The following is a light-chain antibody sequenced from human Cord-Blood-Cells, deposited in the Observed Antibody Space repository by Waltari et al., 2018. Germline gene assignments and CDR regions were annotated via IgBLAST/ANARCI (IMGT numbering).Light chain of an antibody. CDR3: QQYYSTPRT. J-gene: IGKJ1*01. CDR2: WAS. Sequence: DIVMTQSPDPLAVSLGESATINCKPSQSVLYSSNNKNYLAWYQQKPGQPPKLLIYWASTRESGVPDRFSGSGSGTDFTLTISSLQAEDVAVYYCQQYYSTPRTFGQGTKVEIK. CDR1: QSVLYSSNNKNY. V-gene: IGKV4-1*01.